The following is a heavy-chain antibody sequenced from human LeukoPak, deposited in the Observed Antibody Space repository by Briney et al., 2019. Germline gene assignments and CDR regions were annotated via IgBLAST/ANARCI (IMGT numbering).Heavy chain of an antibody. V-gene: IGHV1-69*05. CDR1: GGTFSSYA. CDR3: ARDLPYYDSSGYDHRRWFDP. Sequence: ASVKVSCKASGGTFSSYAISWVRQAPGQGLEWMGRIIPIFGTANYAQKFQGRVTITTDESTSTAHMELSSLRSEDTAVYYCARDLPYYDSSGYDHRRWFDPWGQGTLVTVSS. J-gene: IGHJ5*02. CDR2: IIPIFGTA. D-gene: IGHD3-22*01.